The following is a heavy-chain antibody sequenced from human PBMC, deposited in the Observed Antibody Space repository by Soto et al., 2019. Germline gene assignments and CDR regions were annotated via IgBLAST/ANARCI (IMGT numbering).Heavy chain of an antibody. CDR2: IYYSGST. CDR3: ARQPDCSSTSCYTGVNWFDP. J-gene: IGHJ5*02. CDR1: GGSISSSSYY. V-gene: IGHV4-39*01. Sequence: SETLSLTCTVSGGSISSSSYYWGWIRQPPGKGLEWIGSIYYSGSTYYNPSLKSRVTISVDTSKNQFSLKLSSVTAADTAVYYCARQPDCSSTSCYTGVNWFDPWGQG. D-gene: IGHD2-2*02.